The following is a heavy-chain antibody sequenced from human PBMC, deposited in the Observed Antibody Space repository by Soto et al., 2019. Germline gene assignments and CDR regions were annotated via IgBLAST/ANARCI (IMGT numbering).Heavy chain of an antibody. Sequence: AGGSLRLSCASSGFTFDDYGMSLVRQAPGKGLEWVSGINWNGGSTGYADSVKGRFTISRDNAKNSLYLQMNSLRAEDTALYHCARDGPGWFDPWGQGTLVTVSS. CDR2: INWNGGST. CDR1: GFTFDDYG. CDR3: ARDGPGWFDP. J-gene: IGHJ5*02. V-gene: IGHV3-20*01.